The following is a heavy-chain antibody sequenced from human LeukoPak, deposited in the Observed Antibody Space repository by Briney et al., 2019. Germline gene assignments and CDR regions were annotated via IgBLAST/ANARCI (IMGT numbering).Heavy chain of an antibody. CDR3: ARDTVFRQNWFDP. Sequence: GGSLRLSCAASGFTFSSYWMSWVRQAPGKGLEWVAYIKQDGSEKYYVDSVKGRFTISRDNAKNSLYLQMNSLRAEDTAVYYCARDTVFRQNWFDPWGQGTLVTVSS. CDR1: GFTFSSYW. V-gene: IGHV3-7*01. CDR2: IKQDGSEK. J-gene: IGHJ5*02. D-gene: IGHD4-11*01.